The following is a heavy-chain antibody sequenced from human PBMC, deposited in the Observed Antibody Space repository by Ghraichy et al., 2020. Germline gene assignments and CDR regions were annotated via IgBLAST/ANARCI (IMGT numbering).Heavy chain of an antibody. Sequence: GGSLRLSCAASGFTFSSYSMNWVRQAPGKGLEWVSYISSSSSTIYYADSVKGRFTISRDNAKNSLYLQMNSLRDEDTAVYYCARVGAAPGGWYFDYWGQGTLVTVSS. V-gene: IGHV3-48*02. CDR1: GFTFSSYS. J-gene: IGHJ4*02. CDR3: ARVGAAPGGWYFDY. CDR2: ISSSSSTI. D-gene: IGHD6-6*01.